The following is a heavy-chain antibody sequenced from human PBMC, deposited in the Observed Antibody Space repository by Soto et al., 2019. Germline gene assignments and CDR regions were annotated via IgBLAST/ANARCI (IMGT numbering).Heavy chain of an antibody. Sequence: PSETLSLTCTVSGGSISSSSYYWGWIRQPPGKGLEWIGSIYYIGSTYYNPSLKSRVTISVDTSKNQFSLKLSSVTAADTAVYYCARIYGSGYSYYYGMDVGG. J-gene: IGHJ6*02. CDR1: GGSISSSSYY. CDR3: ARIYGSGYSYYYGMDV. CDR2: IYYIGST. V-gene: IGHV4-39*01. D-gene: IGHD3-3*01.